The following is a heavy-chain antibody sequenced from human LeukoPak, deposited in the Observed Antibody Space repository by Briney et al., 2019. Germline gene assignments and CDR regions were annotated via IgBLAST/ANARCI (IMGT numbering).Heavy chain of an antibody. CDR3: ARRYDFWSGYPTAFDY. J-gene: IGHJ4*02. CDR2: INPNTGGT. D-gene: IGHD3-3*01. V-gene: IGHV1-2*02. Sequence: ASVKVSCKASVYTFTGYYMYWVRQAPGQGLEWMGFINPNTGGTIYAQKFQARVTMTRDTSISTAYMELRGLISDDTAVYYCARRYDFWSGYPTAFDYWGQGTLVTVSS. CDR1: VYTFTGYY.